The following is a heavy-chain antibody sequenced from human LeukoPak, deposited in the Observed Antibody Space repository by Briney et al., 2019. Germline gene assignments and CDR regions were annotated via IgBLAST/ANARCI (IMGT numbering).Heavy chain of an antibody. CDR2: INAYNGNT. V-gene: IGHV1-18*01. J-gene: IGHJ4*02. CDR1: GYTFSSYG. Sequence: EASVTVSCKASGYTFSSYGFSWVRQAPGQGLEWMGWINAYNGNTNYAQNLQGRVTMTTDTSTSTAYMELRSLRSDDTAVYYCARRQGTTLNFDYWGQGTLVTVSS. CDR3: ARRQGTTLNFDY. D-gene: IGHD1-1*01.